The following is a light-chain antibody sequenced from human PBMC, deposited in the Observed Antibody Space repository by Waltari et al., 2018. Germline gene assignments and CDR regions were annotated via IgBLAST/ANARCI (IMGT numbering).Light chain of an antibody. J-gene: IGKJ1*01. V-gene: IGKV2-30*01. CDR1: KSLVYSDGNTY. Sequence: DVVMTQSPLSLPVTPGHPASLPCRSSKSLVYSDGNTYLNWFQQRPGQSPRRLIYKVSNRDSGVPDRFSGSGSGTDFTLKISRVEAEDVGVYYCMQDTHWPPAFGQGTKVEIK. CDR2: KVS. CDR3: MQDTHWPPA.